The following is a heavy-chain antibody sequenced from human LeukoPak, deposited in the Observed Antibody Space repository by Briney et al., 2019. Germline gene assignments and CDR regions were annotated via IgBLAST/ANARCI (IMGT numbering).Heavy chain of an antibody. CDR2: ISGSGGST. D-gene: IGHD3-9*01. V-gene: IGHV3-23*01. CDR3: ARGLLRYFDWLLYDAFDI. J-gene: IGHJ3*02. Sequence: GGSLRLSCAASGFTFSSYAMSWVRQAPGKGLEWVSAISGSGGSTYYADSVKGRFTISRDNSKNTLYLQMNSLRAEDTAVYYCARGLLRYFDWLLYDAFDIWGQGTMVTVSS. CDR1: GFTFSSYA.